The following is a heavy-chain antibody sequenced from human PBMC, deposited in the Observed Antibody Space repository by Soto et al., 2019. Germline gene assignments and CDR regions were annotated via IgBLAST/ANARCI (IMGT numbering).Heavy chain of an antibody. Sequence: GGSLRLSCAASGFTFSSYAMHWVRQAPGKGLEWVAVISYDGSNKYYADSVKGRFTISRDNSKNTLYLQMNSLRADDTAVYYCARSEWVVVPAAIDYWGQGTLVTVSS. D-gene: IGHD2-2*01. CDR1: GFTFSSYA. J-gene: IGHJ4*02. CDR2: ISYDGSNK. V-gene: IGHV3-30*04. CDR3: ARSEWVVVPAAIDY.